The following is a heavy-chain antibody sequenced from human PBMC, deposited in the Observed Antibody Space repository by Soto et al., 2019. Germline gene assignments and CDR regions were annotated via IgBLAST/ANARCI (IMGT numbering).Heavy chain of an antibody. CDR3: ARALPVAKGGFDP. V-gene: IGHV3-53*01. CDR2: IYTAGGT. Sequence: GGSLRLSCAASGFTVSNTYMTWVRQPPGKGLECVSVIYTAGGTNYADSVKGRFIISRDNSKNTLYLQMNSLRAEDTAVYYCARALPVAKGGFDPWGQGTLVTVS. CDR1: GFTVSNTY. J-gene: IGHJ5*02. D-gene: IGHD2-2*01.